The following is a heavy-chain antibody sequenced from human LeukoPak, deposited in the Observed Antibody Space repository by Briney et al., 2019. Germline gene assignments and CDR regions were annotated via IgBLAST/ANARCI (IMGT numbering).Heavy chain of an antibody. J-gene: IGHJ4*02. V-gene: IGHV3-33*01. CDR2: IWYDGSNK. CDR3: ARGRKDYYDSSGYSDY. D-gene: IGHD3-22*01. CDR1: GFTFSSYG. Sequence: PGGSLRLSCAASGFTFSSYGMHWVRQAPGKGLEWVAVIWYDGSNKYYADSVKGRFTISRDNSKNTLYLQMNSLRAEDTAVYYCARGRKDYYDSSGYSDYWGQGTLVTVSS.